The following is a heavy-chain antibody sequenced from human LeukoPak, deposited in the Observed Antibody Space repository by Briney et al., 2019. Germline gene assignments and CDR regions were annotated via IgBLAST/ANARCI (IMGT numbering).Heavy chain of an antibody. CDR1: GGSISSSHW. V-gene: IGHV4-4*02. CDR2: IYHSGRT. J-gene: IGHJ4*02. Sequence: SETLSLTCAVSGGSISSSHWWSWVRQPPGKGLEWIGEIYHSGRTNYNPSLKSRVTISVDTSKNQFSLKLSSVTAEDTAVYFCARVYPIPTVTTYFDYWGQGTLVTVSS. CDR3: ARVYPIPTVTTYFDY. D-gene: IGHD4-17*01.